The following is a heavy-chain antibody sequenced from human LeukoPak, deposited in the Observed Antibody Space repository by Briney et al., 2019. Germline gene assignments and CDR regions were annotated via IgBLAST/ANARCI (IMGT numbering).Heavy chain of an antibody. CDR1: GFTVSSKY. J-gene: IGHJ4*02. Sequence: GGSLRLSCAASGFTVSSKYMSWVRQAPGKGLKWVSVIYSGCSTYYADSVTGRFTISRDNSKNTLYLQMNSLRAEDTAVYYCARANDYGDWYFDYWGQGTLVTVSS. CDR2: IYSGCST. D-gene: IGHD4-17*01. CDR3: ARANDYGDWYFDY. V-gene: IGHV3-53*01.